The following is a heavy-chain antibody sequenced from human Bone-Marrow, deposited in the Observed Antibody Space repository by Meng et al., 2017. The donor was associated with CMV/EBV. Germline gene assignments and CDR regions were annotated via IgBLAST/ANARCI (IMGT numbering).Heavy chain of an antibody. CDR2: IKQDGSEK. Sequence: GGSLRLSCVASGFTFSDYIMNWVRQAPGKGLEWVANIKQDGSEKYYVDSVKGRFTISRDNAKNSLYLQMNSLRAEDTAVYYCAKDSRLVRSLEWLPPLDYWGQGTLVTVSS. CDR1: GFTFSDYI. J-gene: IGHJ4*02. D-gene: IGHD3-3*01. V-gene: IGHV3-7*01. CDR3: AKDSRLVRSLEWLPPLDY.